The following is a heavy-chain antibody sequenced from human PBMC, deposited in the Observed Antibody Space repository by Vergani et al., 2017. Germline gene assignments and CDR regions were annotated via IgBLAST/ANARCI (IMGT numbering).Heavy chain of an antibody. CDR2: INHSGST. CDR3: ARVLRGFDP. CDR1: GGSFSDYY. Sequence: QVQVQQWGAGLLKPSETLALTCAVYGGSFSDYYWSWIRQPPGKGLEWIGEINHSGSTNHNLSLKSRVTISVDTSKNQFTLRLSCVTAADTAVYYCARVLRGFDPWGQGTLVTVSS. D-gene: IGHD4/OR15-4a*01. J-gene: IGHJ5*02. V-gene: IGHV4-34*01.